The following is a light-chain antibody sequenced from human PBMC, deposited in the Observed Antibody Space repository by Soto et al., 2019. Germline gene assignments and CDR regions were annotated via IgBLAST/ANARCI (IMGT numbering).Light chain of an antibody. CDR2: GAS. V-gene: IGKV4-1*01. CDR1: QRGLYSSNNKNY. Sequence: DIVMTQSPDSLAVSLGERATINCKSSQRGLYSSNNKNYLAWYQQRPGQPPKLLIYGASTRESGVPDRFSGSGSGTDFTLTITSLQAEDVAVYYCKQYESTPPTFGQGTKLEIK. CDR3: KQYESTPPT. J-gene: IGKJ2*01.